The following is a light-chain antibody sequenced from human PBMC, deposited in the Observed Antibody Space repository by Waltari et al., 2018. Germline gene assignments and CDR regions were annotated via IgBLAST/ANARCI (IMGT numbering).Light chain of an antibody. V-gene: IGKV1-5*03. CDR3: QQYSTYPRT. Sequence: DIQMTQSPSTLSASVRDRVTITCRATRIINNWLAWYQQKPGKAPKLLIYEAFTLESGVPSRFSGSGAGTVFTLTISSLQPDDFATYYCQQYSTYPRTFGQGTKVEIK. CDR2: EAF. CDR1: RIINNW. J-gene: IGKJ1*01.